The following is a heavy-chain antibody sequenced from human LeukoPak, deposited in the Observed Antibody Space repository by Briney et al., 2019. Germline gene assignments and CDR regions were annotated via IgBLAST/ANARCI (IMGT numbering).Heavy chain of an antibody. J-gene: IGHJ5*02. D-gene: IGHD6-19*01. CDR3: ARAHSSGWPHMFDP. CDR2: IYYSGST. V-gene: IGHV4-59*01. Sequence: SETLSLTCTVSGGSISTYSWTWVRQPPGKGLEWSGHIYYSGSTNYNPSLTSRGTISIETTKNQFSLKVSSVTAADTAVYYCARAHSSGWPHMFDPWGQGTLVTVPS. CDR1: GGSISTYS.